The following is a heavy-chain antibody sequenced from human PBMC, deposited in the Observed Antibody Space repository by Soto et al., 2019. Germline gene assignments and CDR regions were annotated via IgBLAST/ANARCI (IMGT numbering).Heavy chain of an antibody. V-gene: IGHV4-39*01. D-gene: IGHD6-19*01. CDR3: ARGIAVAGHYYYGMDV. CDR1: GGSISSSSYY. Sequence: PSETLSLTCTVSGGSISSSSYYWGWIRQPPGKGLEWIGSIYYSGSTYYNPSLKSRVTISVDTSKNQFSLKLSSVAAADTAVYYCARGIAVAGHYYYGMDVWGQGTTVTVSS. J-gene: IGHJ6*02. CDR2: IYYSGST.